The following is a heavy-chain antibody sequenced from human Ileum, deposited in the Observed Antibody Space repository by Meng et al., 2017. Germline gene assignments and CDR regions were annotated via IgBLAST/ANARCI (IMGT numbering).Heavy chain of an antibody. Sequence: SETLSLTCAVYGGSFSGYYWSWIRQPPGKGLEWIGEINHSGSTNYNPSLKSRVTISVDTSKYQFSLELSSVTAADTAVYYCARGLGGLDYVWGSYRYRGRYFDYWGQGTLVTVSS. CDR1: GGSFSGYY. J-gene: IGHJ4*02. CDR2: INHSGST. V-gene: IGHV4-34*01. CDR3: ARGLGGLDYVWGSYRYRGRYFDY. D-gene: IGHD3-16*02.